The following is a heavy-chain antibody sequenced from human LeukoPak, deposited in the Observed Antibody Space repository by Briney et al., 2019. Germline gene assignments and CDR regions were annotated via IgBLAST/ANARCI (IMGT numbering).Heavy chain of an antibody. J-gene: IGHJ5*02. CDR2: IYYSGST. CDR3: ARGLSATDNWFDP. Sequence: SQTLSLTCTVSGGSISSGDYYWSWIRQPPGKGLEWIGYIYYSGSTNYNPSLKSRVTISVDTSKNQFSLKLSSVTAADTAVYYCARGLSATDNWFDPWGQGTLVTVSS. V-gene: IGHV4-30-4*08. CDR1: GGSISSGDYY. D-gene: IGHD3-16*01.